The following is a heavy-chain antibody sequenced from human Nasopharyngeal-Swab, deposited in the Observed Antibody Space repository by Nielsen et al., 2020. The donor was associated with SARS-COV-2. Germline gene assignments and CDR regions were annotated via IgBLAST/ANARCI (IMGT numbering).Heavy chain of an antibody. D-gene: IGHD1-1*01. CDR2: IKSKTDGGTT. CDR3: VREEWYSFDY. J-gene: IGHJ4*02. Sequence: WIRQPPGKGLEWVGRIKSKTDGGTTDYAAPVKGRFTISRDDSANSLYLQMNSLKTEDTAVYFCVREEWYSFDYWGQGTLVTVSS. V-gene: IGHV3-15*01.